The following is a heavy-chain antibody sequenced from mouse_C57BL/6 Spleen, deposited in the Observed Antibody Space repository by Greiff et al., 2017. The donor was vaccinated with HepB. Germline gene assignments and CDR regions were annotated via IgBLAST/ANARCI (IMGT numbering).Heavy chain of an antibody. J-gene: IGHJ3*01. CDR1: GYTFTSYG. V-gene: IGHV1-81*01. CDR3: ARTGDYDVGWFAY. CDR2: IYPRSGNT. Sequence: SCSALARPGASVQLSCTASGYTFTSYGISWVKQRTGQGLEWIGEIYPRSGNTYYNEKFKGKATLTADKSSSTAYMELRSLTSEDSAVYFCARTGDYDVGWFAYWGQGTLVTVSA. D-gene: IGHD2-4*01.